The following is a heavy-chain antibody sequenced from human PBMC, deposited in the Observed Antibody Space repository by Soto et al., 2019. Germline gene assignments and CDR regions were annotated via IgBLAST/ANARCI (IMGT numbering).Heavy chain of an antibody. D-gene: IGHD6-19*01. V-gene: IGHV1-69*06. CDR2: IIPIFGTA. CDR1: GGTFSSYA. J-gene: IGHJ4*02. CDR3: ARGTRGSGWQLAPFDY. Sequence: VASVKVSCKASGGTFSSYAISWVRQAPGQGLEWMGGIIPIFGTANYAQKFQGRVTITADKSTSTAYMELSSLRSEDTAVYYCARGTRGSGWQLAPFDYWGQGTLVTVSS.